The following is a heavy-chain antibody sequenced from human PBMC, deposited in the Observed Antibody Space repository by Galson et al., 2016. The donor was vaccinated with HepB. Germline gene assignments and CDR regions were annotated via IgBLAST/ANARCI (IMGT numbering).Heavy chain of an antibody. CDR1: GGSISTYY. D-gene: IGHD5-18*01. J-gene: IGHJ4*02. Sequence: SETLSLTCIVSGGSISTYYWSWVRQAPGKGLEWIGYIHYSGSTNYNPSLKSRVTMSIDMSKNQFSLKLGSVTAADTAVYCCAMDTHAWARFDHWGQGTPVTVSS. V-gene: IGHV4-59*01. CDR3: AMDTHAWARFDH. CDR2: IHYSGST.